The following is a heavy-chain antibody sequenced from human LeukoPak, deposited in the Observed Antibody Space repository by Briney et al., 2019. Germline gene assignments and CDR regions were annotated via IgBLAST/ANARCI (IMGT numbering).Heavy chain of an antibody. Sequence: SETLSLTCTVSGYSISSGYYWGWIRQPPGKGLEWIGSIYHSGSTYYNPSLKSRVTISVDTSKNQFSLKLSSVTAADTAVYYCARDQEITIFGVVERGFDPWGQGTLVTVSS. CDR1: GYSISSGYY. V-gene: IGHV4-38-2*02. CDR3: ARDQEITIFGVVERGFDP. CDR2: IYHSGST. D-gene: IGHD3-3*01. J-gene: IGHJ5*02.